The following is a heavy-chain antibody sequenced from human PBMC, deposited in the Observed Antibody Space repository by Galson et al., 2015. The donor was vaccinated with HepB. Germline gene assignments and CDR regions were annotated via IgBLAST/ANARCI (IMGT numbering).Heavy chain of an antibody. D-gene: IGHD3-10*01. Sequence: SLRVSCAVSGITFTIYSMNWVRQPPGKGLEWIAYISGSSGRMDYAGSVQSRSAVSRDNAKNLVYLQMSSLSDEDTAVYYCASERGDISLCYGHFLYGYSLDPWGQGTLVTVSS. J-gene: IGHJ5*02. CDR3: ASERGDISLCYGHFLYGYSLDP. CDR2: ISGSSGRM. V-gene: IGHV3-48*02. CDR1: GITFTIYS.